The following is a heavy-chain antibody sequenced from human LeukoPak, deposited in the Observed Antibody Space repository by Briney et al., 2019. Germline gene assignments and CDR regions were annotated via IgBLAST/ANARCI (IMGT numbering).Heavy chain of an antibody. D-gene: IGHD3-16*01. CDR2: IIPILGIA. V-gene: IGHV1-69*04. CDR1: GGTFSSYA. J-gene: IGHJ5*02. CDR3: ARDQGGSGNWFDP. Sequence: ASVKVSCKASGGTFSSYAISWVRQAPGQGLEWMGRIIPILGIANYAQKFQGRVTITADKSTSTAYMELSSLRSEDTAVYYCARDQGGSGNWFDPWGQGTLVTVSS.